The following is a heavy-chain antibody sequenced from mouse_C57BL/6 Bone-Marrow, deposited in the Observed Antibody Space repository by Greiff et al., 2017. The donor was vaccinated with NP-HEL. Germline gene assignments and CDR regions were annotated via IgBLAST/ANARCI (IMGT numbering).Heavy chain of an antibody. J-gene: IGHJ4*01. CDR2: ISSGGSYT. CDR1: GFTFSSYG. CDR3: ARLLTGDAMDY. Sequence: EVNVVESGGDLVKPGGSLKLSCAASGFTFSSYGMSWVRQTPDKRLEWVATISSGGSYTYYPDSVKGRFTISRDKAKNTLYLQMSSLKSEDTAMYYCARLLTGDAMDYWGQGTSVTVSS. D-gene: IGHD4-1*01. V-gene: IGHV5-6*01.